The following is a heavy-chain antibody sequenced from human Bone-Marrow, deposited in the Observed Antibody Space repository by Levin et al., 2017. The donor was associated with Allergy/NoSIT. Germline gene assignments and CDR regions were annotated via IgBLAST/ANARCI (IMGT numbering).Heavy chain of an antibody. CDR2: ISYDARDK. CDR1: GFTFSTY. J-gene: IGHJ3*01. D-gene: IGHD4-17*01. Sequence: GGSLRLSCAASGFTFSTYMHWVRQAPGEGLEWVAAISYDARDKYYLDSVRGRFSLSRDNSKNTVFLQLNRLRPEDTAVYYCARDLGGDYFYPYAFDVWGQGRMVTVSS. CDR3: ARDLGGDYFYPYAFDV. V-gene: IGHV3-30*03.